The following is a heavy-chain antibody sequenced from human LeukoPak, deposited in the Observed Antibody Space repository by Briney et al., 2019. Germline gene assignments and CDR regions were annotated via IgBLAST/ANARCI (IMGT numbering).Heavy chain of an antibody. CDR2: ISFDGSNK. Sequence: GRSLRLSCAASEFTFSSYAMHWVRQAPGKGLEWVAVISFDGSNKYYADSVKGRFTISRDNSKNTLYLQVNSLRAVDTAVYYCARDIRYSSSWRFDYWGQGTLVTVSS. V-gene: IGHV3-30-3*01. CDR1: EFTFSSYA. CDR3: ARDIRYSSSWRFDY. J-gene: IGHJ4*02. D-gene: IGHD6-13*01.